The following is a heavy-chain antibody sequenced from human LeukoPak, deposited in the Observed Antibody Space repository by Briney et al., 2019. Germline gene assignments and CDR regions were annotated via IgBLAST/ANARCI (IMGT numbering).Heavy chain of an antibody. CDR2: IWYDGSNK. D-gene: IGHD6-13*01. CDR3: ARGRAAAGWFDY. Sequence: QPGGSLRLSCAASVFTFSNYSMHWVRQAPGKGLEWVAVIWYDGSNKYYADSVKGRFTISRDNSKNTLYLQMNSLRAEDTAVYYCARGRAAAGWFDYWGQGTLVTVSS. J-gene: IGHJ4*02. CDR1: VFTFSNYS. V-gene: IGHV3-33*08.